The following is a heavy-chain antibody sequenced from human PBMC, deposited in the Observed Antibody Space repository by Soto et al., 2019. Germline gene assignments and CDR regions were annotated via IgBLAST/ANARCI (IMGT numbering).Heavy chain of an antibody. J-gene: IGHJ5*02. V-gene: IGHV4-59*08. CDR1: GGSISSYY. CDR2: IYYSGST. Sequence: SETLSLTCTVSGGSISSYYWSWIRQPPGKGLEWIGYIYYSGSTNYNPSLKSRVTISVDTSKNQFSLKLTSVTAADTAAYYCARLISGGSYFAPWGQGTLVTVSS. CDR3: ARLISGGSYFAP. D-gene: IGHD2-15*01.